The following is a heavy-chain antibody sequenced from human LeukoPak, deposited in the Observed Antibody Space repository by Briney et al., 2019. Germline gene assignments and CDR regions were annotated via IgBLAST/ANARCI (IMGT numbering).Heavy chain of an antibody. J-gene: IGHJ6*03. CDR1: GGSISSYY. V-gene: IGHV4-4*07. CDR3: AREYGDYPNYYYMDV. Sequence: SETLSLTCTVSGGSISSYYWSWIRQPAGKGLEWIGRIYTSGSTNYNPSLKSRVTISVDTSKNQFSLKLSSVTAADTAVYYCAREYGDYPNYYYMDVWGKGTTVTVSS. CDR2: IYTSGST. D-gene: IGHD4-17*01.